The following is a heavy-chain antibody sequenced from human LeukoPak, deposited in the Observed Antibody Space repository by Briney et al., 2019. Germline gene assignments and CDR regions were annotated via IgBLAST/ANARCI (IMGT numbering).Heavy chain of an antibody. CDR3: ARVMDYDSRGYYLGAAFDI. V-gene: IGHV3-48*04. J-gene: IGHJ3*02. D-gene: IGHD3-22*01. CDR2: ISSSSSTI. CDR1: GFTFSSYS. Sequence: PGGSLRLSCAASGFTFSSYSMNWVRQAPGKGLEWVSYISSSSSTIYYADSVKGRFTISRDNAKNSLYLQMNSLRAEDTAVYYCARVMDYDSRGYYLGAAFDIWGQGTIVTISS.